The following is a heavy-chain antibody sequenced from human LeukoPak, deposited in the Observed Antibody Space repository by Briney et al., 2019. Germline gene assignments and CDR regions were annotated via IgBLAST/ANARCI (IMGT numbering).Heavy chain of an antibody. CDR1: GFTFSSYA. CDR2: ISGSGGST. Sequence: PGGSLRLSCAAPGFTFSSYAMSWVRQAPGKGLEWVSAISGSGGSTYYADSVKGRFTISRDNSKNTLYLQMNSLRAEDTAVYYCAKERGLVEIEPCDYWGQGTLVTVSS. D-gene: IGHD5-24*01. J-gene: IGHJ4*02. V-gene: IGHV3-23*01. CDR3: AKERGLVEIEPCDY.